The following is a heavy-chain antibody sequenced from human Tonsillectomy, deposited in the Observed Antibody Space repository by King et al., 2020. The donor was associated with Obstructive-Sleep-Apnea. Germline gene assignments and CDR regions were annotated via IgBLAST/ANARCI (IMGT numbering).Heavy chain of an antibody. CDR3: ARGTRGSADY. CDR1: GGSISSSSYY. D-gene: IGHD1-26*01. V-gene: IGHV4-39*07. J-gene: IGHJ4*02. Sequence: LQLQESGPGLVKPSETLSLTCTVSGGSISSSSYYLGWIRQPPGKGLEWIGSIYYSGSTYYNPSLKSRVTISVDTSKNQFSLKLSSVTAPDTAVYYCARGTRGSADYWGQGTLVTVSS. CDR2: IYYSGST.